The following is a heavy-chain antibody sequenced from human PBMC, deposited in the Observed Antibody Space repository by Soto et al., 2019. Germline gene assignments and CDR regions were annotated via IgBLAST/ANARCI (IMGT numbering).Heavy chain of an antibody. CDR2: ISGNTGKT. CDR1: GYTFTSYG. D-gene: IGHD3-10*01. Sequence: QVQLVQYGAEVKKPGASVKVSCKASGYTFTSYGISWVRQAPGQGLEWMGWISGNTGKTNYAQKFQGRVTITTDTSTSTGYMELRSLKSDDTAMYYCARVPREIIMVGLDVWGQGTTVTVSS. CDR3: ARVPREIIMVGLDV. J-gene: IGHJ6*02. V-gene: IGHV1-18*04.